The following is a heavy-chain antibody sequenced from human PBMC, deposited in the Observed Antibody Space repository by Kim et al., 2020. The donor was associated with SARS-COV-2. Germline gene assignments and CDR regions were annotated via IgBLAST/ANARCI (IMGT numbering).Heavy chain of an antibody. Sequence: SETLSLTCAVYGGSFSGYYWSWIRQPPGKGLEWIGEINHSGSTNYNPSLKSRVTISVDTSKNQFSLKLSSVTAADTAVYYCARGLHRGATPRVVVAATGKIFDYWGQGTLVTVSS. V-gene: IGHV4-34*01. J-gene: IGHJ4*02. D-gene: IGHD2-15*01. CDR2: INHSGST. CDR3: ARGLHRGATPRVVVAATGKIFDY. CDR1: GGSFSGYY.